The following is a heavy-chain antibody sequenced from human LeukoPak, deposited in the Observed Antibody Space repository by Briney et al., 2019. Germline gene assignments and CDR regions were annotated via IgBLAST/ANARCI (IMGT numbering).Heavy chain of an antibody. V-gene: IGHV1-46*01. J-gene: IGHJ4*02. D-gene: IGHD3-16*01. CDR3: ARERRAWGEDF. CDR2: INPNGGNT. Sequence: GASVKVSCKASGYTFTSYYIHWVRQAPGQGLEWVGLINPNGGNTGYAQRFQGRVTVTTDTSTSTVYMELNSLGSEDTAVYYCARERRAWGEDFWGQGTLVTVFS. CDR1: GYTFTSYY.